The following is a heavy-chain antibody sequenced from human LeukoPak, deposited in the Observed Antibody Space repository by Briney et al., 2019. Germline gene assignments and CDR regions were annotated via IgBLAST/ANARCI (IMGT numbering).Heavy chain of an antibody. D-gene: IGHD1-26*01. CDR3: ATDVGLLISSSYFDC. V-gene: IGHV3-15*01. CDR1: GFTFSNAW. CDR2: IKSKKDGGTT. J-gene: IGHJ4*02. Sequence: GGSLRLSCAASGFTFSNAWMSWVRQAPGKGLEWVGRIKSKKDGGTTDYAAPVKGRFTLSRDDSKNTLYLQMNSLKTEDTAVYYCATDVGLLISSSYFDCWGQGTLVTVSS.